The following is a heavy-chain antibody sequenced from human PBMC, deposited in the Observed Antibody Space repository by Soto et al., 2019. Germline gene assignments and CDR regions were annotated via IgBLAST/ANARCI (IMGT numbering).Heavy chain of an antibody. Sequence: ASVKVSCKASGYTFTTSAVHWVRQAPGERLEWMGHINAGNGNTKYPQKFQGRVTITRDTSATTAYMELSSLRFEDTAVYYCARALRYVVSDLDYWGQGTLVTVSS. D-gene: IGHD3-9*01. CDR3: ARALRYVVSDLDY. CDR1: GYTFTTSA. V-gene: IGHV1-3*01. J-gene: IGHJ4*02. CDR2: INAGNGNT.